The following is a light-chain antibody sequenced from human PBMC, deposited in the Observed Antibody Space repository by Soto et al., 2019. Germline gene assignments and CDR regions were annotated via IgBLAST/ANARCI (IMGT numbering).Light chain of an antibody. Sequence: EIVLTQSPGILSLSPGERATLSCRASQSVVTNSLAWYQQKPGQAPRLIIYGASNRATGIPDRFSGRGSGTDFTLTISRLEPEDFAVYYCQQYGSSGTFGQGTKVDIK. J-gene: IGKJ1*01. V-gene: IGKV3-20*01. CDR1: QSVVTNS. CDR3: QQYGSSGT. CDR2: GAS.